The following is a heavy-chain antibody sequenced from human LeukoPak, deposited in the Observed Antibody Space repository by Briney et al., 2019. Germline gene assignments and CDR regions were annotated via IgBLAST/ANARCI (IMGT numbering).Heavy chain of an antibody. CDR2: IYYSGST. J-gene: IGHJ3*02. CDR1: GGSISSYY. D-gene: IGHD3-22*01. V-gene: IGHV4-59*01. CDR3: ARVASSPYDSSGYYRSDAFDI. Sequence: ETLSLTCTVSGGSISSYYWSWIRQPPGKGLEWIGYIYYSGSTNYNPSLKSRVTISVDTSKNQFSLKLSSVTAADTAVYYCARVASSPYDSSGYYRSDAFDIWGQGTMVTVSS.